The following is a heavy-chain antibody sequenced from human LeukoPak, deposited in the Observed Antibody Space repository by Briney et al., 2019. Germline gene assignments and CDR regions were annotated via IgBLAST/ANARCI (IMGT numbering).Heavy chain of an antibody. CDR1: EFTFSSYS. CDR2: ISSSSSTI. V-gene: IGHV3-48*01. CDR3: AMSGVGATRDYYFDY. J-gene: IGHJ4*02. D-gene: IGHD1-26*01. Sequence: GGSLRLSCAASEFTFSSYSMNWVRQAPGKGLEWVSYISSSSSTIYYADSVKGRFTISRDNAKNSLYLQMNSLRAEDTAVYYCAMSGVGATRDYYFDYWGQGTLVTVSS.